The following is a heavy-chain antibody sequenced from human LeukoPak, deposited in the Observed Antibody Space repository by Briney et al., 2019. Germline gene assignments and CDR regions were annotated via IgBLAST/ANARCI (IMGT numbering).Heavy chain of an antibody. Sequence: GGSLRLSCAASGFTFSSYGMHWVRQAPGKGLEWVAFIRYDGSNKYYADSVKGRFTISRDNSKNTLYLQMNSLRAEDTAVYYCARGLRYCSSTSCYAHDAFDIWGQGAMVTVSS. CDR1: GFTFSSYG. CDR2: IRYDGSNK. J-gene: IGHJ3*02. V-gene: IGHV3-30*02. D-gene: IGHD2-2*01. CDR3: ARGLRYCSSTSCYAHDAFDI.